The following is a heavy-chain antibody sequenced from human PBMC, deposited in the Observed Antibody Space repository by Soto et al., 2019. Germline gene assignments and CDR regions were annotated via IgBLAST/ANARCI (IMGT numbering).Heavy chain of an antibody. CDR2: IYYSGST. CDR3: ATHGDYNSYYYYYYMDV. J-gene: IGHJ6*03. CDR1: GGSISSYY. Sequence: SETLSLTCTVSGGSISSYYWSWIRQPPGKGLEWIGYIYYSGSTNYNPSLKSRVTISVDTSKNQFSLKLSSVTAADTAVYYCATHGDYNSYYYYYYMDVWGKGTTVTVSS. V-gene: IGHV4-59*08. D-gene: IGHD4-17*01.